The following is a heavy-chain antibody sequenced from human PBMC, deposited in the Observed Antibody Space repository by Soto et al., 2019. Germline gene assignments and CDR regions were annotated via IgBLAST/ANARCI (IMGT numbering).Heavy chain of an antibody. V-gene: IGHV3-48*04. J-gene: IGHJ3*02. CDR1: GFTFSSYT. CDR3: ARGGPAARLAAFDI. CDR2: ISSSSSRI. D-gene: IGHD2-2*01. Sequence: GGSLRLSCAASGFTFSSYTMNWVRQAPGKGLEWISFISSSSSRIYYADSLEGRFTISRDNAKKSLYLQMNSLRADDTAVYYCARGGPAARLAAFDIWGQGTMVTVSS.